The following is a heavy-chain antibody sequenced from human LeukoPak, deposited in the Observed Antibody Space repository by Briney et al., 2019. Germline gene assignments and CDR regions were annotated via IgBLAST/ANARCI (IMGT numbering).Heavy chain of an antibody. J-gene: IGHJ4*02. D-gene: IGHD3-3*02. V-gene: IGHV4-39*01. CDR3: ASDHKSISMRKGQYFDY. Sequence: SETLSLTCTVSGGSINSGTYYWGWLRQPPGKGHESIASMYQDGRTSYNPTLESRLTIPIDTSTNQFSLKLSSLTAADTAVYYCASDHKSISMRKGQYFDYWGQGVLVTVSS. CDR1: GGSINSGTYY. CDR2: MYQDGRT.